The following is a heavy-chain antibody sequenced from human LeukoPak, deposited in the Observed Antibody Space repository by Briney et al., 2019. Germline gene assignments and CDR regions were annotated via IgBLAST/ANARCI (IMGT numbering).Heavy chain of an antibody. CDR2: MYYSGST. CDR3: ASQRKTGEPYYFDY. Sequence: PSETLSLTCNVTGGSISSSYYYWGWIRQPPGEGLEWIGSMYYSGSTYYNPSLKSRVTISIDTSKNHFSLELNSATAADTAVYYCASQRKTGEPYYFDYWGQGTLVTVSS. V-gene: IGHV4-39*02. J-gene: IGHJ4*02. CDR1: GGSISSSYYY. D-gene: IGHD7-27*01.